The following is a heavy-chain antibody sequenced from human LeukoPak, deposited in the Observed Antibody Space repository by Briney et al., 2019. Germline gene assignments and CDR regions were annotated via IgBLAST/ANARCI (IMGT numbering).Heavy chain of an antibody. D-gene: IGHD3-3*01. CDR1: GYSISSGYY. J-gene: IGHJ5*02. Sequence: SETLSLTCTVSGYSISSGYYWGWIRQPPGKGLERIGSIYHSGSTYYNPSLKSRVTISVDTSKNQFSLKLSSVTAADTAVYYCARGVELLEWLPGGNWFDPWGQGTLVTVSS. CDR3: ARGVELLEWLPGGNWFDP. CDR2: IYHSGST. V-gene: IGHV4-38-2*02.